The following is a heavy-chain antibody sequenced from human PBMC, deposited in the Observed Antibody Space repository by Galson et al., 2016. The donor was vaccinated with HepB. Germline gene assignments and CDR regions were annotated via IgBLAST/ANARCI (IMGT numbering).Heavy chain of an antibody. CDR3: AEAKLVVGSAYEY. Sequence: LRLSCAASGFTFHSYTMGWVRQAPGKGLQWVSDITPAGDATYYAEPVTGRSTISRDNSRNTLYLQMNSLRVEDTAVYYCAEAKLVVGSAYEYWGQGTLVTV. D-gene: IGHD2-21*01. CDR1: GFTFHSYT. V-gene: IGHV3-23*01. J-gene: IGHJ4*02. CDR2: ITPAGDAT.